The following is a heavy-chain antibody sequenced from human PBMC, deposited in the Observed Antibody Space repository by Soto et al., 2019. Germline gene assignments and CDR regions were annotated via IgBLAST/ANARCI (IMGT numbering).Heavy chain of an antibody. CDR2: ISSSSSYT. D-gene: IGHD5-18*01. V-gene: IGHV3-11*05. CDR1: GFTFSDYY. CDR3: ARAQDTAMAYYYYGMDV. J-gene: IGHJ6*02. Sequence: QVQLVESGGGLVKPGGSLRLSCAASGFTFSDYYMSWIRQAPGKGLEWVSYISSSSSYTNYADSVKGRFTISRDNAKNSLYLQMNSLRAEDTAGYYCARAQDTAMAYYYYGMDVWGQGTTVTVSS.